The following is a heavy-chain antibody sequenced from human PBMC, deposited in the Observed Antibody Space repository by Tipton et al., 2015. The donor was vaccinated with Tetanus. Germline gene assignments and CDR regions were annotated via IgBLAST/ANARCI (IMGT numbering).Heavy chain of an antibody. CDR1: GFTFSSYN. CDR3: ARVTGSSCHALVY. Sequence: SLRLSCAASGFTFSSYNMNWVRQAPGRGLEWVSYITSSSSTIYYADSVKGRFTISRDNAKNSLYLQMTSLRAEDTAVYYCARVTGSSCHALVYGAQETLVPGSS. V-gene: IGHV3-48*04. CDR2: ITSSSSTI. J-gene: IGHJ4*02. D-gene: IGHD6-13*01.